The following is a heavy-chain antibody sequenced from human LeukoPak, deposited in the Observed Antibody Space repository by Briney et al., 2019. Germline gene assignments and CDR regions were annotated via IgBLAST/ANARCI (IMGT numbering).Heavy chain of an antibody. D-gene: IGHD3-10*01. V-gene: IGHV1-46*01. CDR1: GYTFTSYY. CDR3: ARLAYYSKSFDY. J-gene: IGHJ4*02. CDR2: INPSGGST. Sequence: ASVKVSCKASGYTFTSYYTHWVRQAPGQGLEWMGFINPSGGSTSYAQKFQGRVTMARDTSTSTVYMELSSLRSEDTAVYFCARLAYYSKSFDYWGQGTLVTVFS.